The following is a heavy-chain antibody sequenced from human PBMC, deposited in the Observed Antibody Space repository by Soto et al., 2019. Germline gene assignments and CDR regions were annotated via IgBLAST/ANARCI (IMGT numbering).Heavy chain of an antibody. J-gene: IGHJ5*02. CDR2: ISDSGDIS. V-gene: IGHV3-23*01. CDR3: AKGTIPAAITSCFDP. Sequence: LRLSCAASGFTFSSFAMSWVRQAPGKGLEWVSVISDSGDISYYADSVKGRFTISRDNSKNTVYVQMNSLRVEDTALYYCAKGTIPAAITSCFDPWGQGTLVTVSS. CDR1: GFTFSSFA. D-gene: IGHD2-2*02.